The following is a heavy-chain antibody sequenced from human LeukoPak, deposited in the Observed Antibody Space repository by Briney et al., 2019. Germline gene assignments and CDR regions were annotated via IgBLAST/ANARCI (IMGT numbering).Heavy chain of an antibody. CDR3: ARDVSSWLDS. CDR2: IYYSGST. D-gene: IGHD6-13*01. J-gene: IGHJ4*02. CDR1: GGSISSSSYY. V-gene: IGHV4-61*01. Sequence: SETLSLTCTVSGGSISSSSYYWSWIRQPPGKGLEWIGYIYYSGSTNYNPSLKSRVTISEDTSKNQFSLKLSSVTAADTAVYYCARDVSSWLDSWGQGTLVTVSS.